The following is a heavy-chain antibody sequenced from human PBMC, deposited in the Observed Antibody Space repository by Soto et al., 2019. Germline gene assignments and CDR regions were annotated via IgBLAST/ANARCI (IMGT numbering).Heavy chain of an antibody. CDR2: IHYRGST. V-gene: IGHV4-39*01. J-gene: IGHJ4*02. CDR3: ARGLGYYFDS. Sequence: SSETLSLTCTVSSGSISSSSYFWGWIRQPPGKGLEWIGNIHYRGSTYYNASLKSRVTISVDTSKNHFSLKLSSVTAADSAVYSCARGLGYYFDSWGQGMLVTVSS. D-gene: IGHD5-12*01. CDR1: SGSISSSSYF.